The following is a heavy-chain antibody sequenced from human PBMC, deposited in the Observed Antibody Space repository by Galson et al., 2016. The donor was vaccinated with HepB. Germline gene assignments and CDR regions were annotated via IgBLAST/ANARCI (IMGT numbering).Heavy chain of an antibody. Sequence: ETLSLTCTVSGGSISSYYWSWIRQPPGKGLEWIGNIHDSVSTNNNPSLKSRVTILVDTSKNQFSLKLGSVTAADTAVYYCARADNYYGSGTYHEAFDIWGQGTMVTVSS. CDR1: GGSISSYY. D-gene: IGHD3-10*01. V-gene: IGHV4-59*01. CDR3: ARADNYYGSGTYHEAFDI. CDR2: IHDSVST. J-gene: IGHJ3*02.